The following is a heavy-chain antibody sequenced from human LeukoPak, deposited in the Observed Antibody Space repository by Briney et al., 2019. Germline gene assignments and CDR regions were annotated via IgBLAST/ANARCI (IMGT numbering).Heavy chain of an antibody. CDR2: IRSKAYGGTT. D-gene: IGHD3-22*01. Sequence: GGSLRLSCTASGFTFGDYAMSWFRQAPGKGLEWVGFIRSKAYGGTTEYAASVKGRFTISRDDSKSIAYLQMNSLNTEDTAVYYRTRDVDYYDSSGYYPADIWGQGTMVTVSS. J-gene: IGHJ3*02. CDR1: GFTFGDYA. V-gene: IGHV3-49*03. CDR3: TRDVDYYDSSGYYPADI.